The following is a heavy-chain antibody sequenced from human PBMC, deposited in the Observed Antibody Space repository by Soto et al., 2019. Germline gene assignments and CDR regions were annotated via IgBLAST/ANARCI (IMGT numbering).Heavy chain of an antibody. D-gene: IGHD3-3*01. CDR3: ARKGNYDFWSGPGDNWFDP. J-gene: IGHJ5*02. CDR2: INHSGST. V-gene: IGHV4-34*01. CDR1: GGSFSGYY. Sequence: SETLSLTCAVYGGSFSGYYWSWIRQPPGKGLEWIGEINHSGSTNYNPSLKSRVTISVDTSKNQFSLKLSSVTAADTAVYYCARKGNYDFWSGPGDNWFDPWGQGTLVTVSS.